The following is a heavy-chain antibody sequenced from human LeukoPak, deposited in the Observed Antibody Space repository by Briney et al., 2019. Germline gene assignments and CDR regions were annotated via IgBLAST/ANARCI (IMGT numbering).Heavy chain of an antibody. CDR3: AKEYSGSYYGQTLFDY. CDR1: GFTFSSYW. CDR2: IKQDGSEK. Sequence: QPGGSLRLSCAASGFTFSSYWMSWVRQAPGKGLEWVANIKQDGSEKYYVDSVKGRFTVSRDNAKNSLYLQMNSLRAEDTAVYYCAKEYSGSYYGQTLFDYWGQGTLVTVSS. V-gene: IGHV3-7*03. J-gene: IGHJ4*02. D-gene: IGHD1-26*01.